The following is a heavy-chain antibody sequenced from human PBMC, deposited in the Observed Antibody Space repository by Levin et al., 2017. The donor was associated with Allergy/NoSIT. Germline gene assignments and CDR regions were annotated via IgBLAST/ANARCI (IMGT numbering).Heavy chain of an antibody. CDR3: ARVGSAGVFDY. J-gene: IGHJ4*02. CDR1: GYTFTSYA. V-gene: IGHV7-4-1*02. D-gene: IGHD2-15*01. Sequence: GESLKISCKASGYTFTSYAMNWVRQAPGQGLEWMGWINTNTGNPTYAQGFTGRFVFSLDTSVSTAYLQISSLKAEDTAVYYCARVGSAGVFDYWGQGTLVTVSS. CDR2: INTNTGNP.